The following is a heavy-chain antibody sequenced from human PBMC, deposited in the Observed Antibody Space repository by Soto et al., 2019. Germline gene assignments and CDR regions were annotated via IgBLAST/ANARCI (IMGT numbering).Heavy chain of an antibody. CDR3: AKDIALVRGVIMDMDV. CDR2: ISYDGSNK. D-gene: IGHD3-10*01. V-gene: IGHV3-30*18. CDR1: GFTFSNYG. Sequence: XGSLRLSCAASGFTFSNYGMHWVRQAPGKGLDWVALISYDGSNKYYADSVKGRFTISRDNSKNTLDLQMNSVRGEDTAVYYCAKDIALVRGVIMDMDVWGQGSTVTVSS. J-gene: IGHJ6*02.